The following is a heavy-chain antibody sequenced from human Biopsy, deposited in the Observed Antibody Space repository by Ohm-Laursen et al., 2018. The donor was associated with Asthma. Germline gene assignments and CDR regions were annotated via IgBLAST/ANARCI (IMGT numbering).Heavy chain of an antibody. Sequence: TLPLTWTVSGASIKTDDHYWSWLRQPPGKGLEWFGFIHYSGSTSYNPSLKGGVTISVDTSKNQFSLKLSSVTAADTAVYHCARASVAASSNWFGPWGQGTLVTVSS. CDR2: IHYSGST. J-gene: IGHJ5*02. CDR3: ARASVAASSNWFGP. V-gene: IGHV4-30-4*01. D-gene: IGHD6-19*01. CDR1: GASIKTDDHY.